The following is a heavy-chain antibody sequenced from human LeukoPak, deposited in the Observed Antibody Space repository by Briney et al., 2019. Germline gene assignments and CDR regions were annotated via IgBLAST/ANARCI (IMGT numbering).Heavy chain of an antibody. CDR1: GGSISSGSYY. CDR3: GRNFEASSTWYIQY. J-gene: IGHJ1*01. CDR2: IYTSGST. Sequence: PSQTLSLTCTVSGGSISSGSYYWSWIRQPAGKGLEWIGRIYTSGSTNYNPFLKSRVTMSVDTSKNQFSLILKSVTAADTAVYYCGRNFEASSTWYIQYWGQGSLVTVSS. D-gene: IGHD2-2*01. V-gene: IGHV4-61*02.